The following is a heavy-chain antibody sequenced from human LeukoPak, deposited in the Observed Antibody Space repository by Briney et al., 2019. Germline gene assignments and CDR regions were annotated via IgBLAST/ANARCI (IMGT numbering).Heavy chain of an antibody. V-gene: IGHV3-43*02. CDR3: ARDARCGSSNCYGWVDS. CDR2: ISAKGDGT. J-gene: IGHJ5*01. Sequence: GGSLRLSCAASGFTFEDYAMHWVRQTPGKGLEWVSLISAKGDGTHYADSVKGRFTISRDNSKNSLYLQINSLRIEDTALYYCARDARCGSSNCYGWVDSWGQGTRVIVSS. D-gene: IGHD6-25*01. CDR1: GFTFEDYA.